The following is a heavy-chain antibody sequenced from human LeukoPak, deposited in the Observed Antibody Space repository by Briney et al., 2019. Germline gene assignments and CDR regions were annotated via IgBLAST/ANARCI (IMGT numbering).Heavy chain of an antibody. CDR1: GLTFSSHG. V-gene: IGHV3-33*01. Sequence: PGGSLRLSCAASGLTFSSHGMHWVRQAPGKGLEWVALIWYDGSDKYYADSVRVRFTITRDNAKNMLYLQMNSLGVEDTAVYHCTADGCGGTCYFDHWGQGALVTVSS. CDR2: IWYDGSDK. J-gene: IGHJ4*02. D-gene: IGHD2-15*01. CDR3: TADGCGGTCYFDH.